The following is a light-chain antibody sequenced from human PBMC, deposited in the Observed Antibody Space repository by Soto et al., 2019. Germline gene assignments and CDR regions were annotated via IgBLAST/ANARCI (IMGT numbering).Light chain of an antibody. CDR1: QSVNSN. J-gene: IGKJ4*01. CDR3: QQYNDWPLT. Sequence: EIVMTQSPATLSVSPGERATLSCRASQSVNSNLAWYQHKPGQAPRLLIYGASTRATGIPARFSGSGSGTEFTLTISSLQSEDFAVYYCQQYNDWPLTFGGGTKVDIK. V-gene: IGKV3-15*01. CDR2: GAS.